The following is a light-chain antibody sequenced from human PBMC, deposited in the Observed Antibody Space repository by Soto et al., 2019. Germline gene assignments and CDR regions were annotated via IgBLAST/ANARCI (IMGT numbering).Light chain of an antibody. J-gene: IGLJ1*01. Sequence: QSVLTQPASVSGSPGQSITISCTGTSSDVGGYNYVSWYQQHPGKAPKLMIYDVSNRPSGVSNRFSGSKSGNTASLTISGLQAVDEADYYCSSYTCSSTSYVFGTGTKVTVL. CDR3: SSYTCSSTSYV. CDR2: DVS. CDR1: SSDVGGYNY. V-gene: IGLV2-14*01.